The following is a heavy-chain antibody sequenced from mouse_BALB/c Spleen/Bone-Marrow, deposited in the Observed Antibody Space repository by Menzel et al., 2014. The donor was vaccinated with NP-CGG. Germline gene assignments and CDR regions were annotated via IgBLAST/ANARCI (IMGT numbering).Heavy chain of an antibody. D-gene: IGHD2-4*01. CDR2: IRSKSNNYAT. CDR1: GFTFNTYA. Sequence: EVQLQQSGGGLVQPKGSLKLSCAASGFTFNTYAMNWVRQAPGKGLEWVARIRSKSNNYATYYADSVKDRFTISRDDSQSMLYLRMNNLKTEDTAMYYCVRQNYDYAWFAYWGQGTLVTVSA. J-gene: IGHJ3*01. CDR3: VRQNYDYAWFAY. V-gene: IGHV10-1*02.